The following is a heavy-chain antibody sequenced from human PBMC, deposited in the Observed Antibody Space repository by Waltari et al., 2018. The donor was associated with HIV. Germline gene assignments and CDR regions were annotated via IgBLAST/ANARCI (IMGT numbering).Heavy chain of an antibody. Sequence: QVQLQESGPGLVKPSETLSLTCTVSGGPISSYSWRWIRQPPGKGLEWIGYIYYSGSTNYNPSLKSRVTISVDTSKNQFSLKLSSVTAADTAVYYCARLRYSYGYDYFDYWGQGTLVTVSS. CDR2: IYYSGST. J-gene: IGHJ4*02. CDR1: GGPISSYS. CDR3: ARLRYSYGYDYFDY. D-gene: IGHD5-18*01. V-gene: IGHV4-59*08.